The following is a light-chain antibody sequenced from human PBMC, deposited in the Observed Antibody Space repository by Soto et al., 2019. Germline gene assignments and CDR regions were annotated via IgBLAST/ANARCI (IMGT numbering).Light chain of an antibody. CDR2: WAS. Sequence: DIVMTQSPDSLAVSLGERATINCKSSQSVFYNFNSKNYLAWYQQKPGQPPKLLVHWASIRESGFPERFSGSESATDFTLTISSLQADDVADYYCQQYYSSPPTFGGGTKVEIK. CDR1: QSVFYNFNSKNY. CDR3: QQYYSSPPT. V-gene: IGKV4-1*01. J-gene: IGKJ4*01.